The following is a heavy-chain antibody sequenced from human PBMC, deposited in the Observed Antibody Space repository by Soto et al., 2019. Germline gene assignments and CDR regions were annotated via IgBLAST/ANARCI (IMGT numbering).Heavy chain of an antibody. V-gene: IGHV3-23*01. CDR2: ISESGGST. J-gene: IGHJ4*02. D-gene: IGHD6-13*01. CDR1: GFSFSDYA. CDR3: AKRSPYSSGWYSPIFDY. Sequence: GGSLRLSCAASGFSFSDYAMSWVRQAPGKGLEWISVISESGGSTHYADSVRGRFTVSRDNSKNSLSLRMNSLRDEDTAVYFCAKRSPYSSGWYSPIFDYWGQGALVTVSS.